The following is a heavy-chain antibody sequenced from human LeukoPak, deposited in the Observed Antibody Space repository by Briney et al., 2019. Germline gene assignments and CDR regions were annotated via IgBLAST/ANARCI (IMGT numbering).Heavy chain of an antibody. J-gene: IGHJ3*02. CDR1: GFTFDDYA. CDR3: AKGIAAARYDAFDI. CDR2: ISWNSGSI. D-gene: IGHD6-13*01. Sequence: GRSLRLSCAASGFTFDDYATHWVRQAPGKGLEWVSGISWNSGSIGYADSVKGRFTISRDNAKNSLYLQMNSLRAEDTALYYCAKGIAAARYDAFDIWGQGTMVTVSS. V-gene: IGHV3-9*01.